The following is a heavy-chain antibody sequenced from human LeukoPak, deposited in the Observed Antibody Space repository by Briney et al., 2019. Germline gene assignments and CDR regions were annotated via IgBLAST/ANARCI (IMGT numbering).Heavy chain of an antibody. V-gene: IGHV3-23*01. Sequence: PGGSLRLSCAASGFTFSSYAMSLVRQAPGKGLEWVSAISGSGGSIYYADSVKGRFTISRDNSKNTLYLQMNSLRAEDTAVYYCAKGGGDYDPGSFDYWGQGTLVTVSS. CDR3: AKGGGDYDPGSFDY. D-gene: IGHD4-17*01. J-gene: IGHJ4*02. CDR1: GFTFSSYA. CDR2: ISGSGGSI.